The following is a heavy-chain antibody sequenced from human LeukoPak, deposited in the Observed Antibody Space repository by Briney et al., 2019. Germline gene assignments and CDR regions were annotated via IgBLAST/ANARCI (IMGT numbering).Heavy chain of an antibody. D-gene: IGHD3-22*01. Sequence: PGGSLRLSCAASGFTFSNAWMSWVRQAPGKGLEWVGRIKSKTDGGTTDYAAPVKGRFTISRDDSKNTLYLQMNSLKTEDTAVYFCARRGFSDSRGYYPDFDYWGRGTLVTVSS. CDR2: IKSKTDGGTT. CDR3: ARRGFSDSRGYYPDFDY. CDR1: GFTFSNAW. V-gene: IGHV3-15*01. J-gene: IGHJ4*02.